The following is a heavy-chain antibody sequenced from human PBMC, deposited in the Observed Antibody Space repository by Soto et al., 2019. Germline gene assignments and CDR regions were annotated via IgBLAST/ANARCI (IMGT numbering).Heavy chain of an antibody. CDR2: IKSKTDGGTT. V-gene: IGHV3-15*07. J-gene: IGHJ4*03. Sequence: GGSLRLSCAASGFTFSNAWINWVRQAPGKGLEWVGRIKSKTDGGTTDFAAPVKGRFAISRDDSKNMVYLQMNSLKTEDTAVYYYTTDSCMTIVICRFDYWGHGTLVTVYS. D-gene: IGHD3-16*02. CDR1: GFTFSNAW. CDR3: TTDSCMTIVICRFDY.